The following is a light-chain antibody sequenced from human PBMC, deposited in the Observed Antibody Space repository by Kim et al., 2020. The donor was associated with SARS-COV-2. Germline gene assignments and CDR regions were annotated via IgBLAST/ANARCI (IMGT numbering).Light chain of an antibody. CDR1: SGNSSYA. Sequence: ASGQLTCTLSSGNSSYAIAWHQQQPEKGPRYLMKLNSDGSHRKGDGIPDRFSGSSSGAERYLTISSLQSEDEADYYCQTWDTGIGVFGGGTKLTVL. V-gene: IGLV4-69*01. J-gene: IGLJ3*02. CDR3: QTWDTGIGV. CDR2: LNSDGSH.